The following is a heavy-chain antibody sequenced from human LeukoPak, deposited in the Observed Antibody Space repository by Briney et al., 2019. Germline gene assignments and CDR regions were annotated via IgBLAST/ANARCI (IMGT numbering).Heavy chain of an antibody. CDR1: GGSFSGYY. V-gene: IGHV4-34*01. D-gene: IGHD2-2*01. CDR3: ARDQVLGTSHWRLRVTPERNWFDP. CDR2: INHSGST. J-gene: IGHJ5*02. Sequence: SETLSLTCAVYGGSFSGYYWSWIRQPPGKGLEWIGEINHSGSTNYNPSLKSRVTISVDTSKNQFSLKLSSVTAADTAVYYCARDQVLGTSHWRLRVTPERNWFDPWGQGTLVTVSS.